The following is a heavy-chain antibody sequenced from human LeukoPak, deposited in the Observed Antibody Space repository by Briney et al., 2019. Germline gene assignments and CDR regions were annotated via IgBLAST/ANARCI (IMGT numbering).Heavy chain of an antibody. CDR1: AFIFNKYA. V-gene: IGHV3-33*01. CDR2: IWNDGSDE. D-gene: IGHD3-16*01. CDR3: AFEIGGRQGAFDI. Sequence: PGGSLRLSCAASAFIFNKYAMHWVRQTPGEGLDWVAAIWNDGSDENYADSVKGRFTISSDNSKNTLYLQMNSLRAEDTAVYYCAFEIGGRQGAFDIWGQGTMIIVSS. J-gene: IGHJ3*02.